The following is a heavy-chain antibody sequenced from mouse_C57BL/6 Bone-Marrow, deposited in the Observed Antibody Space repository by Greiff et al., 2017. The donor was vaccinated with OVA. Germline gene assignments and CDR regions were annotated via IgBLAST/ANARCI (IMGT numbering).Heavy chain of an antibody. D-gene: IGHD1-1*01. CDR2: ISSGSSTI. CDR1: GFTFSDYG. J-gene: IGHJ1*03. Sequence: EVQGVESGGGLVKPGGSLKLSCAASGFTFSDYGMHWVCQAPEKGLEWVAYISSGSSTIYYADTVKGRFTISRDNAKNTLFLQMTSLRSEDTAMYYCAITTVVVDWYFDVWGTGTTVTVSS. V-gene: IGHV5-17*01. CDR3: AITTVVVDWYFDV.